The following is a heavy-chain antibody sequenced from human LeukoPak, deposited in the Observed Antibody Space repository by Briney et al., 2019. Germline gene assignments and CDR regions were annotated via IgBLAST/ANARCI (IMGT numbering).Heavy chain of an antibody. Sequence: PGGSLRLSCAASGFTFDDYGMSWVRQAPGKGLEWVSGINWNGVSTGYADSVKGRFTISRDNAKNSLYLQMNSLRAEDTALYYCARPGAGKLDSDYWGQGTLVTVSS. CDR1: GFTFDDYG. CDR3: ARPGAGKLDSDY. CDR2: INWNGVST. J-gene: IGHJ4*02. V-gene: IGHV3-20*04. D-gene: IGHD6-13*01.